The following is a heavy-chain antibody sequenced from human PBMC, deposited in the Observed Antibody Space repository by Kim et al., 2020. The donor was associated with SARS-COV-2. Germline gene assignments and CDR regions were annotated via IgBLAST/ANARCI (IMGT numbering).Heavy chain of an antibody. Sequence: ASVKVSCKASGYIFTSYHMHWVRQAPGQGLEWMGIINPCGGKTYYAQKLQGRITVTTDTSANTVYMQLSSLTSEDTAMYYCAREQAAGCYNYWGQGTLVTVSS. V-gene: IGHV1-46*04. D-gene: IGHD3-9*01. J-gene: IGHJ4*02. CDR3: AREQAAGCYNY. CDR2: INPCGGKT. CDR1: GYIFTSYH.